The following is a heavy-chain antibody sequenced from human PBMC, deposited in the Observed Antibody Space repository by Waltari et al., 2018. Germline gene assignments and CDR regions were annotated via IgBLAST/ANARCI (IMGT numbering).Heavy chain of an antibody. D-gene: IGHD5-12*01. V-gene: IGHV3-72*01. J-gene: IGHJ4*02. CDR1: GFTFSDYY. CDR2: IRNKDKRYTT. Sequence: EVQLVESGGGLVQPGGSLRLSCAASGFTFSDYYMDWVRQGPGKGLEWVGRIRNKDKRYTTDYAASVAGRFSFSRDDSKNSVYLQMNSLKTDDTAVYYCVRDDGKDGYKYWGQGTLVTVSS. CDR3: VRDDGKDGYKY.